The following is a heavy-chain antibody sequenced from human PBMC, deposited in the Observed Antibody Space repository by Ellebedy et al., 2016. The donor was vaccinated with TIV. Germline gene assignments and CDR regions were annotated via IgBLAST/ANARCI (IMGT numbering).Heavy chain of an antibody. J-gene: IGHJ4*02. CDR2: IYNSGST. Sequence: SETLSLTCTVSGGSISISTYDWGWIRQPPGKGLEWIGSIYNSGSTHYNPSLKSRATIFVSTSKNQFSLKVSSVTAADTAVYYCARHFYSSSSRGYQLDYWGQGTLVTVSS. CDR3: ARHFYSSSSRGYQLDY. CDR1: GGSISISTYD. V-gene: IGHV4-39*01. D-gene: IGHD6-6*01.